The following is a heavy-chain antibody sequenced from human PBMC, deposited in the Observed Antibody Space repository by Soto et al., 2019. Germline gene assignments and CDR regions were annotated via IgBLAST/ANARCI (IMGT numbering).Heavy chain of an antibody. CDR2: IIPIFGTA. D-gene: IGHD6-6*01. CDR3: ARGGVAARVYYYGMDV. CDR1: GGTFSSYA. Sequence: ASVKVSCKASGGTFSSYAISWVRQAPGQGLEWMGGIIPIFGTANYAQKFQGRVTITADESTSTAYMELSSLRSEDTAVYYCARGGVAARVYYYGMDVWGQGTTVTVAS. V-gene: IGHV1-69*13. J-gene: IGHJ6*02.